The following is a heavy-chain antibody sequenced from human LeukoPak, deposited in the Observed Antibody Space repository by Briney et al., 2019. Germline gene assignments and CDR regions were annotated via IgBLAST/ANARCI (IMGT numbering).Heavy chain of an antibody. J-gene: IGHJ6*03. CDR2: IYYSGST. V-gene: IGHV4-39*01. D-gene: IGHD3-10*01. CDR3: ASASGYGSGSYFSTNYYYYMDV. Sequence: SGTLSLTCAVSGGSISSSSYYWGWIRQPPGKGLEWIGSIYYSGSTYYNPSLESRVTISVDTSKNQFSLKLSSVTAADTAVYYCASASGYGSGSYFSTNYYYYMDVWGKGTTVTISS. CDR1: GGSISSSSYY.